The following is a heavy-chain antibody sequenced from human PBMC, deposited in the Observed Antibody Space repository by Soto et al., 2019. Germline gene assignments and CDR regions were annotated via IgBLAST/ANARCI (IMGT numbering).Heavy chain of an antibody. CDR2: IIPIFGTA. CDR3: ASWGAAADDYYYYGMDV. D-gene: IGHD6-13*01. J-gene: IGHJ6*02. Sequence: ASVKVSCKASGGTFSSYAISWVRQAPGQGLEWMGGIIPIFGTANYAQKFQGRVTITADESTSTAYMELSSLRSEDTAVYYCASWGAAADDYYYYGMDVWGQGTTVTVSS. CDR1: GGTFSSYA. V-gene: IGHV1-69*13.